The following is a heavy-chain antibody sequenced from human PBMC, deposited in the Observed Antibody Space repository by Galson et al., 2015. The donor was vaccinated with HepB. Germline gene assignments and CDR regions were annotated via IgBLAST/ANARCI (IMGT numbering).Heavy chain of an antibody. J-gene: IGHJ4*02. CDR1: GFTFNRFG. D-gene: IGHD1-7*01. V-gene: IGHV3-33*01. Sequence: SLRLSCAASGFTFNRFGMHWVRQAPGKGLEWVAVTWYDGSEKYYARSVKGRFSISRDNSRNTLYLQMNSLRAEDTAIYYRARDLALGTTIISDYWGQGTLVTVSS. CDR2: TWYDGSEK. CDR3: ARDLALGTTIISDY.